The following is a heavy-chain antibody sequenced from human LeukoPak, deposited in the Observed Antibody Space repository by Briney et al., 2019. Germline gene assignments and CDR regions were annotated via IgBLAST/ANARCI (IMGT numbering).Heavy chain of an antibody. D-gene: IGHD2-2*01. V-gene: IGHV3-15*01. Sequence: PGGSLRLSCAASGFTFSNAWMSWVRQAPGKGLEWVGRIKSKTDGGTTDYAAPVKGRFTISRDDSKNTLYLQMNSLKTEDTAVYYCTTDFSSPWESHQLRWGCFDYWGQGTLVTVSS. CDR1: GFTFSNAW. CDR2: IKSKTDGGTT. J-gene: IGHJ4*02. CDR3: TTDFSSPWESHQLRWGCFDY.